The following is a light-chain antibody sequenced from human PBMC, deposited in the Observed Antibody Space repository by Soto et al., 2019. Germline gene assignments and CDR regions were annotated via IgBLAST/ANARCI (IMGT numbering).Light chain of an antibody. Sequence: EXVLTQSPGTLSLSPGERATLSCRASQSVSSSYLAWYQQKPGQAPRLLIYGASSRATGIPDRFSGSGSGTDFTLTISRLEPEDFAVYYCQQYGSSRTFGQGTKVEIK. CDR3: QQYGSSRT. J-gene: IGKJ1*01. CDR1: QSVSSSY. V-gene: IGKV3-20*01. CDR2: GAS.